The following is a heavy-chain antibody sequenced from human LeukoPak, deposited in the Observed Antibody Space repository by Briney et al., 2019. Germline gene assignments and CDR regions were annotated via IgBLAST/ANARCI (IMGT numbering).Heavy chain of an antibody. CDR1: GYSISSGYY. V-gene: IGHV4-38-2*02. J-gene: IGHJ6*03. Sequence: SETLSLTCTASGYSISSGYYWGWIRQPPGKGLEWIGSIYHSGSTYYNPSLKSRVTISVDTSKNQFSLKLSSVTAADTAVYYCARRTGYFHYYYYMDVWGKGTTVTISS. D-gene: IGHD3/OR15-3a*01. CDR3: ARRTGYFHYYYYMDV. CDR2: IYHSGST.